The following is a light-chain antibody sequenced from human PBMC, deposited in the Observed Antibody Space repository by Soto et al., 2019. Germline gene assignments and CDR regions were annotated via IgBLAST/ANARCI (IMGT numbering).Light chain of an antibody. CDR2: GAS. CDR3: QQYGSSPLT. V-gene: IGKV3-20*01. J-gene: IGKJ4*01. CDR1: QSVSSSY. Sequence: EIVLTQSPGTLSLSPGERATLSCRASQSVSSSYLAWYQQKPGQAPRLLIYGASSRATGIPDRFSGSGSGNDFTLTISRLEPEDVAVYYCQQYGSSPLTVGGGTKVEIK.